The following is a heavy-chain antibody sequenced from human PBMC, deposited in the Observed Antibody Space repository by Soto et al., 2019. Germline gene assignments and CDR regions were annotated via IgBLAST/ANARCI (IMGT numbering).Heavy chain of an antibody. Sequence: EVQLLESGGGLVQPGGSLRLSCAASGFTFSSYAMSWVRQAPGKGLEWVSAISGSGGSTYYADSVKGRFTISRDNSKHTRDLQMNSLRAADTAVYYCAKGIMTGSNQLLLLNWFDPWGQGTLVTVSS. D-gene: IGHD2-2*01. CDR3: AKGIMTGSNQLLLLNWFDP. V-gene: IGHV3-23*01. CDR1: GFTFSSYA. CDR2: ISGSGGST. J-gene: IGHJ5*02.